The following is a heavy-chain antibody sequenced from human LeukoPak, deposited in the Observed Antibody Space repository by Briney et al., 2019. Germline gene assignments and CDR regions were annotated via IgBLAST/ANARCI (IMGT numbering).Heavy chain of an antibody. V-gene: IGHV3-74*01. J-gene: IGHJ4*02. CDR3: ARPAVRAVAAVYYFDY. CDR2: INSDGSST. CDR1: GFAFSNYW. Sequence: GGSLRLSCAASGFAFSNYWMHWVRQAPGKGLVLVSRINSDGSSTSYADSVKGRFTISRDNAKNTLYLQMNSLRAEDTAVFYCARPAVRAVAAVYYFDYWGQGTLVTVSS. D-gene: IGHD6-19*01.